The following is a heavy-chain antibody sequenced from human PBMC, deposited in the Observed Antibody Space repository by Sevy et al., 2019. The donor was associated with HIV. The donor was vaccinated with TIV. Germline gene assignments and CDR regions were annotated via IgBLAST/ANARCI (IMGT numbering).Heavy chain of an antibody. J-gene: IGHJ3*02. D-gene: IGHD3-22*01. CDR2: ISYDGSNK. CDR3: ARAYYDSSGYSWGEGAFDI. Sequence: GGSLRLSCAASGFTFSSYAMQWVRQAPGKGLEWVAVISYDGSNKYYADSVKGRFTISRDNSKNTLYLQMNSLRAEDTAVYYCARAYYDSSGYSWGEGAFDIWGQGTMFTVSS. V-gene: IGHV3-30-3*01. CDR1: GFTFSSYA.